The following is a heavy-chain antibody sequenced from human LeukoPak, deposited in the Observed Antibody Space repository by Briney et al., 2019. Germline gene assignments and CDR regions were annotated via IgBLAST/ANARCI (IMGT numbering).Heavy chain of an antibody. D-gene: IGHD1-1*01. CDR1: GLSVSASH. V-gene: IGHV3-30-3*01. J-gene: IGHJ6*02. CDR3: ARGVNWNGYYYYGMDV. Sequence: GGSLRLSCAVSGLSVSASHMAWVRQAPVKGLEWVAVISYDGSNKYYADSVKGRFTISRDNSKNTLYLQMNSLRAEDTAVYYCARGVNWNGYYYYGMDVWGQGTTVTVSS. CDR2: ISYDGSNK.